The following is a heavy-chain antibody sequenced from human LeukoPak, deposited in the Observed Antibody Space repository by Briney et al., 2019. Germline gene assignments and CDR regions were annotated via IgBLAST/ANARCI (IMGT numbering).Heavy chain of an antibody. V-gene: IGHV1-69*01. D-gene: IGHD4-23*01. Sequence: SVKVSCKASGGTFSSYAISWVRQAPGQGLEWMGGIIPIFGTANYAQKFQGRVTITADESTSTAYTELSSLRSEDTAVYYCARMVSDAVVTHYYMDVWGKGATVTVSS. CDR1: GGTFSSYA. CDR3: ARMVSDAVVTHYYMDV. J-gene: IGHJ6*03. CDR2: IIPIFGTA.